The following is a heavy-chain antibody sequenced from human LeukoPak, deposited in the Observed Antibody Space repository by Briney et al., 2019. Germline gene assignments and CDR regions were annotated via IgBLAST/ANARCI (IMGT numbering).Heavy chain of an antibody. J-gene: IGHJ4*02. CDR1: GFTFSSYG. CDR3: ARGPVYSGGRDLDY. Sequence: GGSLRLSCAASGFTFSSYGMHWVRQAPGKGLEWVAVISYDGSNKYYADSVKGRFTISRDKSKNTLYLQMNSLRAEDTAVYYCARGPVYSGGRDLDYWGQGTLVTVSS. D-gene: IGHD6-19*01. V-gene: IGHV3-30*03. CDR2: ISYDGSNK.